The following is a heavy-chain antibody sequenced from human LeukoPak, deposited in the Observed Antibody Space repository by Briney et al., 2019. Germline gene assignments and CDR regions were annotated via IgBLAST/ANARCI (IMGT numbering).Heavy chain of an antibody. D-gene: IGHD1-26*01. J-gene: IGHJ6*03. CDR2: IGSSGSTV. V-gene: IGHV3-48*03. Sequence: GGSLRLSCAASGFTFSAYEMNWVRQAPGKGLEWVSYIGSSGSTVYYADSVKGRFTISRDNAKNSLYLQMNSLRAEDTAVYYCARVRYSGSYYYYYYMDVWGKGTTVTISS. CDR1: GFTFSAYE. CDR3: ARVRYSGSYYYYYYMDV.